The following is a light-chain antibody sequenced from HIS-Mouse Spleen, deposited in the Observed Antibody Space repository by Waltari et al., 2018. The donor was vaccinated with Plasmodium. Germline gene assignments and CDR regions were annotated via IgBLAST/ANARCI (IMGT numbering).Light chain of an antibody. V-gene: IGKV1-5*03. J-gene: IGKJ2*01. CDR3: QQYNSYLYT. Sequence: DIQMTQSPSTLSASVGDSVTITCLASQSISSWLAWYQQKPGKAPKLLIYKASSLESGVPSRFSGSGSGTEFTLTISSLQPDDFATYYCQQYNSYLYTFGQGTKLEIK. CDR2: KAS. CDR1: QSISSW.